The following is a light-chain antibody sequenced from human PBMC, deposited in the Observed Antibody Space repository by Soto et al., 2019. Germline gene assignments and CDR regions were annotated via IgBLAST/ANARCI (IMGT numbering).Light chain of an antibody. CDR3: SSYTSSTTPYV. J-gene: IGLJ1*01. CDR2: EVS. Sequence: QSALTQPASVSGSPGQSITISCTGTSSDVGGYNYVSWFQHHPGKAPKLLIYEVSHRPSGVSNRFSGSKSGNTASLTISGLQAEDEADYHGSSYTSSTTPYVFGTGTKLTVL. CDR1: SSDVGGYNY. V-gene: IGLV2-14*01.